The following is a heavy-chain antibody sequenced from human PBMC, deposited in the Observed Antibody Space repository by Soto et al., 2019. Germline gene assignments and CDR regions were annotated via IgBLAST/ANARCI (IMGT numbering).Heavy chain of an antibody. J-gene: IGHJ6*02. V-gene: IGHV3-15*01. CDR3: TTGLTYYYDSSGYYWAGGMDV. CDR2: IKSKSDGETT. CDR1: GFTFSNAW. D-gene: IGHD3-22*01. Sequence: PGGSLRLSCAASGFTFSNAWMNWVRQAPGKGLEWVGRIKSKSDGETTDYAAPVKGRFTISRDDSKNTLYLQMNSLKTEDTAVYYCTTGLTYYYDSSGYYWAGGMDVWGQGITVTVSS.